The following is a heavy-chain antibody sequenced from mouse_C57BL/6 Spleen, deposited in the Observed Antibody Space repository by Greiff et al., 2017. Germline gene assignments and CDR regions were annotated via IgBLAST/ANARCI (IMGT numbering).Heavy chain of an antibody. V-gene: IGHV1-42*01. CDR1: GYSFTGYY. J-gene: IGHJ4*01. CDR2: INPSTGGT. Sequence: VQLQQSGPELVKPGASVKISCKASGYSFTGYYMNWVKQSPEKSLEWIGEINPSTGGTTYNQKFKAKATLTVDKSSSTAYMQLKSLTSEDSAVYYCAPLDGYYTMDYWGQGTSVTVSS. D-gene: IGHD2-3*01. CDR3: APLDGYYTMDY.